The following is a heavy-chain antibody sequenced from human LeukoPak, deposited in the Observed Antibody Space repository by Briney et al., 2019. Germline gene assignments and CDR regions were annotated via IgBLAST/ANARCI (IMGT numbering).Heavy chain of an antibody. D-gene: IGHD6-19*01. CDR3: ALLAVASDFDY. V-gene: IGHV3-48*03. J-gene: IGHJ4*02. CDR2: IGSSGTTI. CDR1: GFPFSIYE. Sequence: GGSLRLSCAVSGFPFSIYEMNWVRQAPGKGLEWVSNIGSSGTTIYYADSVKGRFSISRDNAKSSLYLQMNSLRVEDTAVYYCALLAVASDFDYWGQGALVTVPS.